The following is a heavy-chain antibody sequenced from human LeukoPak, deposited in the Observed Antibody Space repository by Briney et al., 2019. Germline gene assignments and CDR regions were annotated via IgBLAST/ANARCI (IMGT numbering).Heavy chain of an antibody. Sequence: SETPSLTCTVSGGSISYYYWSWIRQSPGKGLEWIGYIYYSGTTNYNPSLKSRVTISVDTSKNQFSLQLRSVTAADTAVYYCAREDPQTTVPEGMDVWGQGTTVTVPS. J-gene: IGHJ6*02. CDR2: IYYSGTT. V-gene: IGHV4-59*01. D-gene: IGHD4-17*01. CDR1: GGSISYYY. CDR3: AREDPQTTVPEGMDV.